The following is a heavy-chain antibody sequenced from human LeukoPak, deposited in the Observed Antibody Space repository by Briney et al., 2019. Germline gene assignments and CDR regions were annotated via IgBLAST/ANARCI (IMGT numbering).Heavy chain of an antibody. J-gene: IGHJ4*02. CDR2: ISYDESNK. D-gene: IGHD3-3*02. V-gene: IGHV3-30*04. CDR3: ARGTIYSIFGVVIPPNY. CDR1: GFTFSNYA. Sequence: AGGSLRLSCAASGFTFSNYAMHWVRQAPGKGLEWVAVISYDESNKYYADSVKGRFTISRDNSKNKLYLQMNSLRGEDTAVYYCARGTIYSIFGVVIPPNYWGQGTLVTVSS.